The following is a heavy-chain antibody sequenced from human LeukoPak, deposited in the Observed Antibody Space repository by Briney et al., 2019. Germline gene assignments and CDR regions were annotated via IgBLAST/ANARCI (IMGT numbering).Heavy chain of an antibody. CDR1: GYPFTGYY. J-gene: IGHJ5*02. Sequence: ASVKVSCKASGYPFTGYYIHWVRQVSGHGLEWMGWINPNSGGTNYGQKFQGRVTMTRDTSISTAYMDLSRLISDDTAVYYCARDYAYSSSSPYNWFDPWGQGTLVTVSS. CDR3: ARDYAYSSSSPYNWFDP. D-gene: IGHD6-6*01. V-gene: IGHV1-2*02. CDR2: INPNSGGT.